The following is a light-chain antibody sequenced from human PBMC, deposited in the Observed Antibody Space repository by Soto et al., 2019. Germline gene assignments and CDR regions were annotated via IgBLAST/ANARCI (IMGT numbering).Light chain of an antibody. CDR3: SSYAGSATPYV. CDR2: EVT. J-gene: IGLJ1*01. V-gene: IGLV2-14*01. Sequence: QSALTQPASVSGSPGQSITISCTGTSSDVGAYDYVFWYQQHSGEAPKLMIYEVTNRPSGVSDRFSGSKSGNTASLTVSGLQAEDEADYYCSSYAGSATPYVFGTWTKLTVL. CDR1: SSDVGAYDY.